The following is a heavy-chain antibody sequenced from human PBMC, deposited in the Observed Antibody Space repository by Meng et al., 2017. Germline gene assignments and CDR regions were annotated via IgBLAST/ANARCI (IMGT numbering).Heavy chain of an antibody. D-gene: IGHD3-22*01. CDR1: GFTFSSYA. J-gene: IGHJ4*02. Sequence: GESLKISCAAPGFTFSSYAMHWVRQAPGKGLEYVSAISSNGGSTYYANSVKGRFTISRDNSKNTLYLQMGSLRAEDMAVYYCARTTYYYDSSGPWVFDYWGQGTLVTVSS. CDR2: ISSNGGST. CDR3: ARTTYYYDSSGPWVFDY. V-gene: IGHV3-64*01.